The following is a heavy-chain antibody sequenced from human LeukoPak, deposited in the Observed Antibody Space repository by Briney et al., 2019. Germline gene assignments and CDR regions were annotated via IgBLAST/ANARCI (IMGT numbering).Heavy chain of an antibody. Sequence: SSETLSLTCTVSGGSITSSSYYWGWIRQPPGKGLEWIGSFYDSGSTFYNPSLKSRVTISADTSKNQFSLQLSSVTAADTAVYYCATAPGHSSQPLHYDFWSGPNNDAFDIWGQGTMVTVSS. CDR1: GGSITSSSYY. CDR2: FYDSGST. V-gene: IGHV4-39*07. J-gene: IGHJ3*02. D-gene: IGHD3-3*01. CDR3: ATAPGHSSQPLHYDFWSGPNNDAFDI.